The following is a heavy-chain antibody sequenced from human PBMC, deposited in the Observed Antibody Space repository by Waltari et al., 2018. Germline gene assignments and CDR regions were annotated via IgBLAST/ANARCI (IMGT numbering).Heavy chain of an antibody. V-gene: IGHV3-74*01. CDR2: KTVDGGYI. Sequence: EVHLAESGGGVVQPGGSLRLSCTGSGFRFGDYWMHWVRQAPGEGREWVSRKTVDGGYISYGDSVKGRFTISRDNAKNTVFLQLNSLRADDTAVYFCARKAGSGYPYGPFYYDNWGQGTLVTVSS. D-gene: IGHD5-12*01. CDR1: GFRFGDYW. CDR3: ARKAGSGYPYGPFYYDN. J-gene: IGHJ4*02.